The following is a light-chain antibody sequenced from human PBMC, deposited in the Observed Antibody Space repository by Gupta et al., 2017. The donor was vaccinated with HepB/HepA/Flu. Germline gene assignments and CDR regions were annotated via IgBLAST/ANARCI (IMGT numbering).Light chain of an antibody. CDR3: GTWDSSLSGGEVV. V-gene: IGLV1-51*01. J-gene: IGLJ2*01. CDR2: ENN. Sequence: QSVLTQPPSVSAAPGEKVTISCSGSSSNIGNNFMSWYQQVPGTAPKLLIYENNKRPSGIPDRFSGSKSGTSATLGISGLQTGDEADYYCGTWDSSLSGGEVVFGGGTKLTVL. CDR1: SSNIGNNF.